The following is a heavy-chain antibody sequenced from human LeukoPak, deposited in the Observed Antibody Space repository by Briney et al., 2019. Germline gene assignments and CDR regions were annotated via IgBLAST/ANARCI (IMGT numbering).Heavy chain of an antibody. CDR1: GYTLTSYY. CDR3: ARAYTVTDDFDY. CDR2: INPSGGST. Sequence: ASVKVSCTASGYTLTSYYIHPAPHPPPQGLEWMGIINPSGGSTSYAQKFQGRVTMTSDTSTSTVYMELSSLRSEDTAVYYCARAYTVTDDFDYWGQGTLVTVSS. J-gene: IGHJ4*02. V-gene: IGHV1-46*01. D-gene: IGHD4-17*01.